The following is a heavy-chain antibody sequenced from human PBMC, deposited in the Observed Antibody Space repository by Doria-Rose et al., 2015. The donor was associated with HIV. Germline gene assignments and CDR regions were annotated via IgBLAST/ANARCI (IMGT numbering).Heavy chain of an antibody. V-gene: IGHV2-26*01. Sequence: QITLKESGPVLVKPTETLTLTCTVSGVSLSSPGMGVSWIRQPPGKVLEWLANIFSDDERSYKTSLTSRLTIFRGTSKSQVVLTMTDMDPVDTATYYCARIKSSRWYHKYYFDFWGQGTLVIVSA. J-gene: IGHJ4*02. D-gene: IGHD6-13*01. CDR2: IFSDDER. CDR3: ARIKSSRWYHKYYFDF. CDR1: GVSLSSPGMG.